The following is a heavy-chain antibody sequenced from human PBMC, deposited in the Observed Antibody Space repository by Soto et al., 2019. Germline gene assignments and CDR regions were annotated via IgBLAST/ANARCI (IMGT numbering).Heavy chain of an antibody. V-gene: IGHV4-38-2*02. CDR3: ATAHLTRYCSWHHHYYARDV. CDR2: IYHSGST. Sequence: SETLPVTCTVSGYSIRSGYYWGWIRQPPGKGLEWIGNIYHSGSTYYNPSLKSRVTISVDTSKNQFSLKLSSVTASDTAVYYCATAHLTRYCSWHHHYYARDVCCPGTALSVSS. J-gene: IGHJ6*02. D-gene: IGHD2-8*02. CDR1: GYSIRSGYY.